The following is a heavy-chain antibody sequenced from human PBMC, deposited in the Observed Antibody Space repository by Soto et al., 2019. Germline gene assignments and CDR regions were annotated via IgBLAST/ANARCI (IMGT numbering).Heavy chain of an antibody. J-gene: IGHJ4*02. CDR3: ARGGQSANWYEFHSRRHDY. D-gene: IGHD6-13*01. V-gene: IGHV1-8*01. Sequence: QVQLVQSVAEVKKPGASVKVSCKASGYTFTSFDIHWVRQATGQGLEWMGWMNPNSGNTGYAQDFQGRVSMTRNTSINTAYMELTSLTSEDTAVYYCARGGQSANWYEFHSRRHDYWGQGTLVTVSS. CDR1: GYTFTSFD. CDR2: MNPNSGNT.